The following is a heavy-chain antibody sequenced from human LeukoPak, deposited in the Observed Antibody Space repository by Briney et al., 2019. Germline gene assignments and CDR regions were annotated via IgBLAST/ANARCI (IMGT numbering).Heavy chain of an antibody. Sequence: PGGSLRLSCAASGFTFSSYGMHWVRQAPGKGLEWVSYISSSGSTIYYADSVKGRFTISRDNAKNSLYLQMNSLRAEDTAVYYCARDLGYSYGYGEFDYWGQGTLVTVSS. J-gene: IGHJ4*02. D-gene: IGHD5-18*01. V-gene: IGHV3-48*04. CDR3: ARDLGYSYGYGEFDY. CDR2: ISSSGSTI. CDR1: GFTFSSYG.